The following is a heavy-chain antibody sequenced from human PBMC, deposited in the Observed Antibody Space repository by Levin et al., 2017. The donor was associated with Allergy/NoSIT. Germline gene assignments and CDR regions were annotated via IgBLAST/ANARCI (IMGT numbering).Heavy chain of an antibody. CDR2: IDPSDSYI. Sequence: GESLKISCKASGYNFTNYWISWVRQKPGKGLDWMGRIDPSDSYINYSPSFQGHDTFSADKSISTAFLQWSSLKASDTAIYYCARHSWYNGGYDYWGQGTLVTVSS. V-gene: IGHV5-10-1*01. J-gene: IGHJ4*02. CDR3: ARHSWYNGGYDY. D-gene: IGHD1-14*01. CDR1: GYNFTNYW.